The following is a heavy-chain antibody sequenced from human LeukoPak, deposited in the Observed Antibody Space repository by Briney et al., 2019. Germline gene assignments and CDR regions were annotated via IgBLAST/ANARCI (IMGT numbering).Heavy chain of an antibody. J-gene: IGHJ6*03. D-gene: IGHD6-13*01. CDR3: AKDSIAAAGMDYYYYYMDV. V-gene: IGHV3-43D*03. CDR1: GFTFDDYA. CDR2: ISWDGGST. Sequence: GGSLRLSCAASGFTFDDYAMHWVRQAPGKGLEWVSLISWDGGSTYYADSVKGRFTISRDNSKNSLYLQMNSLRAEDTALYYCAKDSIAAAGMDYYYYYMDVWGKGTTVTVSS.